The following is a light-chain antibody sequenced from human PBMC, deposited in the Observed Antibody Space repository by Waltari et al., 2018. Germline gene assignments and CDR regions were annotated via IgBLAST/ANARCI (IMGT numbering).Light chain of an antibody. V-gene: IGLV3-9*01. CDR3: QVWDSSNVV. CDR2: RDT. CDR1: NIGSKN. J-gene: IGLJ3*02. Sequence: SYDLTQPRSVSVALGQTAKITCGGNNIGSKNVHWYQQRPGQAPVVVIYRDTNRPSVIPDRFSGSNSGNTATLTISRAQAVDEADYYCQVWDSSNVVFGGGATLTVL.